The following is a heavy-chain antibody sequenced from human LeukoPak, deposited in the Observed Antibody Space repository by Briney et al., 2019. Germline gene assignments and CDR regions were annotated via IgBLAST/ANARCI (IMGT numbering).Heavy chain of an antibody. CDR3: AKAPVTTCSGAYCYPFDY. CDR2: IYSGGST. Sequence: GGSLRLSCAASGFTFSSYWMSWVRQAPGKGLEWVSAIYSGGSTYYADSVKGRFTISRDNSKNTLYLQMNRLRAEDAAVYYCAKAPVTTCSGAYCYPFDYWGQGTLVTVSS. CDR1: GFTFSSYW. D-gene: IGHD2-21*01. J-gene: IGHJ4*02. V-gene: IGHV3-53*01.